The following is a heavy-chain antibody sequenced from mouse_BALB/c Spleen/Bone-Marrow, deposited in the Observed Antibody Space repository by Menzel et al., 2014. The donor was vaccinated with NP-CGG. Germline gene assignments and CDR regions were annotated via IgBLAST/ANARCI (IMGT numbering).Heavy chain of an antibody. D-gene: IGHD1-1*01. Sequence: VKLMESGPGLVAPSQSLSITCTVSGFSLTSYGVHWVRQPPGKGLEWLGVIWAGGSTNYNSALMSRLSISKDNSKSQVFLKMNSLQTDDTAMYYCARYYGSSQACFAYWGQGTLVTVSA. CDR2: IWAGGST. CDR1: GFSLTSYG. CDR3: ARYYGSSQACFAY. V-gene: IGHV2-9*02. J-gene: IGHJ3*01.